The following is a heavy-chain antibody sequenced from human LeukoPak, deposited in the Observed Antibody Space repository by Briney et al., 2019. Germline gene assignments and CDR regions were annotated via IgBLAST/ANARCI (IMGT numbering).Heavy chain of an antibody. V-gene: IGHV3-23*01. CDR1: GFTFSDYA. CDR3: ARDVRILGLIDY. Sequence: PGGSLRLSCAASGFTFSDYAMTWARQAPGKGLEWVSAISGSGSNTYYADSAKGRFTISRDNTKNTLSLQMNSLRAEDTAIYYCARDVRILGLIDYWDQGTLVTVSS. CDR2: ISGSGSNT. J-gene: IGHJ4*02. D-gene: IGHD1-26*01.